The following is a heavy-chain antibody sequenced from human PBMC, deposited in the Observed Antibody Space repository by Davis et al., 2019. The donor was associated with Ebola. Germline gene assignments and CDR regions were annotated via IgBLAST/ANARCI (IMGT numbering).Heavy chain of an antibody. Sequence: GESLKISCAASGFTFSSYAMSWVRQAPGKGLEWVSAISGSGGSTYYADSVKGRFTISRDNSKNTLYLQMNSLRAEDTAVYYCAKDWYYDILTGAFDYWGQGTLVTVSS. CDR2: ISGSGGST. D-gene: IGHD3-9*01. V-gene: IGHV3-23*01. CDR3: AKDWYYDILTGAFDY. J-gene: IGHJ4*02. CDR1: GFTFSSYA.